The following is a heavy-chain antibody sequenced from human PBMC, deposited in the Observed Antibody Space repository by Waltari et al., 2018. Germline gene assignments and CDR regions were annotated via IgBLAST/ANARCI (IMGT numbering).Heavy chain of an antibody. D-gene: IGHD3-3*01. V-gene: IGHV4-38-2*02. CDR3: ARGTGYDFWSGYYSGWFDP. CDR2: IYHSGST. Sequence: QVPLQESGPGMVKPSETLSLTCPVSGYSIGSGYYWGWIRQPPGKGLEWIGSIYHSGSTYYNPSLKSRVTISVDTSKNQFSLKLSSVTAADTAVYYCARGTGYDFWSGYYSGWFDPWGQGTLVTVSA. CDR1: GYSIGSGYY. J-gene: IGHJ5*02.